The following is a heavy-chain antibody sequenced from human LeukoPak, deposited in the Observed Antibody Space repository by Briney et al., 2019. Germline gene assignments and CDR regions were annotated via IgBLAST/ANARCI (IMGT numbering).Heavy chain of an antibody. V-gene: IGHV1-2*06. D-gene: IGHD3-22*01. Sequence: ASVKVSCKASGYTFTGYYMHWVRQAPGQGLEWMGRINPNSGGTNYAQKFQGRVTMTRDTSISTAYMELSRLRSDDTAVYYCARGDCDSSGLVSYFDYWGQGTLVTVSS. J-gene: IGHJ4*02. CDR3: ARGDCDSSGLVSYFDY. CDR1: GYTFTGYY. CDR2: INPNSGGT.